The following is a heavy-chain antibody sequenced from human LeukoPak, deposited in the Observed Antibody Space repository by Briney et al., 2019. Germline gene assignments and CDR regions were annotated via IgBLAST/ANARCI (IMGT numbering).Heavy chain of an antibody. J-gene: IGHJ3*02. CDR2: ISSSSSYI. D-gene: IGHD3-22*01. Sequence: PGGSLRLSCAASGFTFSSYSMNWVRQAPGKGPEWVSSISSSSSYIYYADSVKGRFTISRDNAKNSLYLQMNSLRAEDTAVYYCARDLLYDSRGRGAFDIWGQGTMVTVSS. V-gene: IGHV3-21*01. CDR1: GFTFSSYS. CDR3: ARDLLYDSRGRGAFDI.